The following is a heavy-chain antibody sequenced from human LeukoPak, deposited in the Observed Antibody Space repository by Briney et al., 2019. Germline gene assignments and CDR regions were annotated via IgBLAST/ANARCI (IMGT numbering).Heavy chain of an antibody. CDR3: AKGYYYGSGADAFDI. CDR1: GLTFSSYA. Sequence: GGSLRLSCAASGLTFSSYAKSWVRQAPGKGLEWVSAISGSGGSTYYADSVKGRFTISRDNSKNTLYLQMNSLRAEDTAVYYCAKGYYYGSGADAFDIWGQGTMVTVSS. D-gene: IGHD3-10*01. CDR2: ISGSGGST. V-gene: IGHV3-23*01. J-gene: IGHJ3*02.